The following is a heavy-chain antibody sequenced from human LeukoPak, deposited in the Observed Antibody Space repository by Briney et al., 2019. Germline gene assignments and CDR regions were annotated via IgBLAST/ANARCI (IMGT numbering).Heavy chain of an antibody. Sequence: GGSLRLSCAASGFTFSTYWMSWVHQAPGKGLEWVSSISSSSSYIYYADSVKGRFTISRDNAKNSLYLQMNSLRAEDTAVYYCARVSPPSSGRYAFDYWGQGTLVTVSS. CDR1: GFTFSTYW. D-gene: IGHD6-19*01. J-gene: IGHJ4*02. CDR3: ARVSPPSSGRYAFDY. CDR2: ISSSSSYI. V-gene: IGHV3-21*01.